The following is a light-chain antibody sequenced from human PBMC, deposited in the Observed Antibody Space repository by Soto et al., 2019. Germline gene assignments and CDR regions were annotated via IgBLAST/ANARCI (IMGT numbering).Light chain of an antibody. CDR3: SSYTSSSTYV. CDR1: SSDVGGYNY. CDR2: DVS. J-gene: IGLJ1*01. Sequence: QSVLTQPASGFGAPGQAITISCPGNSSDVGGYNYVSWYQQHPGKAPKLMIYDVSNRPSGVSNRFSGSKSGNTASLTISGLQAEDEADYYCSSYTSSSTYVFGTGTKVTVL. V-gene: IGLV2-14*01.